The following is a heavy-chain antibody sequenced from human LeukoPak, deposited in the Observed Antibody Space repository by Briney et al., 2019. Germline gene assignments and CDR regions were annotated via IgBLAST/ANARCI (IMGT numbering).Heavy chain of an antibody. CDR3: ARHQGRRRDFDY. CDR2: IYYSGST. V-gene: IGHV4-39*01. CDR1: GGSISSSSYD. D-gene: IGHD3-10*01. Sequence: PSETLSLSCTVSGGSISSSSYDWGWIRQPPGKGLEWIERIYYSGSTYDTPSLKSRVTISVHTSKNQFSLKLSSVTAADTAVYYCARHQGRRRDFDYWGQGTLVTASS. J-gene: IGHJ4*02.